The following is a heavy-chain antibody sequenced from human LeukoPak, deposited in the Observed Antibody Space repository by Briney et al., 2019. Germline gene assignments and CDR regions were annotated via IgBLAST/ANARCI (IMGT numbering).Heavy chain of an antibody. CDR3: ARLWFGAYYFDY. V-gene: IGHV4-30-2*03. CDR1: GGSISSGGYS. CDR2: IYHSGST. D-gene: IGHD3-10*01. Sequence: SQTLSLTCAVSGGSISSGGYSWSWIRQPPGKGLEWIGYIYHSGSTYYNPSLKSRVTISVDTSGSQFSLKLNSVTAADTAVYYCARLWFGAYYFDYWGQGTLVTVSS. J-gene: IGHJ4*02.